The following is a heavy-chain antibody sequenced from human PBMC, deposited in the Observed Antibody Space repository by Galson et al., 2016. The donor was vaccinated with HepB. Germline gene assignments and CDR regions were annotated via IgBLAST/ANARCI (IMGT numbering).Heavy chain of an antibody. CDR2: ISSSGNTV. Sequence: SLRLSCAASGFAFNTYDMNWVRQAPGKGLELVSYISSSGNTVYYADSVKGRFTISRDNAKNSLYLQLNSLRADDTAVYYCARPPNYYDQIYFFDTWGQGTLVSVSS. D-gene: IGHD3-22*01. V-gene: IGHV3-48*03. J-gene: IGHJ4*02. CDR3: ARPPNYYDQIYFFDT. CDR1: GFAFNTYD.